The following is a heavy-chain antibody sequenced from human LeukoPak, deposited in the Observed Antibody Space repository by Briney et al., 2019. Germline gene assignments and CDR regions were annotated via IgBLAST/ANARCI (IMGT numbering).Heavy chain of an antibody. J-gene: IGHJ3*02. V-gene: IGHV3-48*03. Sequence: GGSLRLSCAASGFTFSSYEMNWVRQAPGKGLEWVSYISSSGSTIYYADSVKGRFTISRDNAKNSLYLQMNSLRAEDTAVYYCARTLNYYDSSGYSYLGAFDIWGQGTMVTVSS. CDR3: ARTLNYYDSSGYSYLGAFDI. CDR2: ISSSGSTI. D-gene: IGHD3-22*01. CDR1: GFTFSSYE.